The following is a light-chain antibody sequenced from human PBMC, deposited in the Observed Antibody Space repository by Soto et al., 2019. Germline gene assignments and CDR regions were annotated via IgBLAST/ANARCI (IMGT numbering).Light chain of an antibody. J-gene: IGLJ2*01. Sequence: SYVLTQPPSVSVAPGQTARITCGGNKIGRKSVNWYQQKPGQAPVLVVYDDSDRPSGVPERFSGSNSGNTATLTITRVEAGDDADYHCQVWDSTTDHWGVFGGGTQLTVL. CDR3: QVWDSTTDHWGV. V-gene: IGLV3-21*02. CDR1: KIGRKS. CDR2: DDS.